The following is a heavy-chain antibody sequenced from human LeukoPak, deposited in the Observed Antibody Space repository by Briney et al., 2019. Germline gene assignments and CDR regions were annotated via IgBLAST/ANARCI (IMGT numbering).Heavy chain of an antibody. D-gene: IGHD2-21*02. CDR3: ARDKVVVTAIRTYYYYGMDV. CDR2: ISSSGSTI. J-gene: IGHJ6*02. CDR1: GFTFSSYE. Sequence: SGGSLRLSCAASGFTFSSYEMNWVRQAPGKGLEWVSYISSSGSTIYYADSVKGRFTISRDNAKNPLYLQMNSLRAEDTAVYYCARDKVVVTAIRTYYYYGMDVWGQGTTVTVSS. V-gene: IGHV3-48*03.